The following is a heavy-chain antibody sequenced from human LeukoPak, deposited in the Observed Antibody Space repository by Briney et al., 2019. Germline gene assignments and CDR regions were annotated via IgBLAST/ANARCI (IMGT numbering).Heavy chain of an antibody. CDR3: ASNLPTIRVRGVIIIFDY. J-gene: IGHJ4*02. D-gene: IGHD3-10*01. V-gene: IGHV3-48*03. CDR2: ISSSGSTI. CDR1: GFTFSSYE. Sequence: GGSLRLSCAASGFTFSSYEMNWVRQAPGKGLEWVSYISSSGSTIYYADSVKGRFTISRDNAKNSLYLQMNSLRAEDTAVYYCASNLPTIRVRGVIIIFDYWGQGTLVTVSS.